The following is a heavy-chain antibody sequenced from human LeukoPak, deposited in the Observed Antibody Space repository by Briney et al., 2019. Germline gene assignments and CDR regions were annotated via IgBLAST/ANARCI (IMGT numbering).Heavy chain of an antibody. V-gene: IGHV4-39*07. CDR1: GGSLRSSSYY. Sequence: SETLSLTCTVSGGSLRSSSYYWGWLRQPPGKGLEWIGSIYYSGSTYYNPSVKSRVTMSVDTSKNQFSLELSSVTAADTAVYYCAGNYYGSGSPYPFDAWGQGTPVTVSS. CDR2: IYYSGST. CDR3: AGNYYGSGSPYPFDA. D-gene: IGHD3-10*01. J-gene: IGHJ5*02.